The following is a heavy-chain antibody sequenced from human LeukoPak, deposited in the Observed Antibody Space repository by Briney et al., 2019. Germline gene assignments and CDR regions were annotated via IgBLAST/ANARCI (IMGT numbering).Heavy chain of an antibody. Sequence: GGSLRLSCAASGFTVSSNYMSWVRQAPGKGLEWVSVIYSGGSTYYADSVKGRFTISRDNAKNSLYLQMNSLRAEDTAVYYCAAISYLAFDIWGQGTVVTVSS. D-gene: IGHD2/OR15-2a*01. CDR1: GFTVSSNY. CDR2: IYSGGST. V-gene: IGHV3-53*01. CDR3: AAISYLAFDI. J-gene: IGHJ3*02.